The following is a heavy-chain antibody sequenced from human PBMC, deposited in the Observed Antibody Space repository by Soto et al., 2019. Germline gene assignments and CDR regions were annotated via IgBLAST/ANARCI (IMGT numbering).Heavy chain of an antibody. V-gene: IGHV3-74*01. CDR1: GFTFSSYW. J-gene: IGHJ2*01. Sequence: EVQLVESGGGLVQPGGSLRLSCAASGFTFSSYWMHWVRQAPGKGLVWVSRLNSDGSSTSYADSVTGRITIPSDNTKNTLYLQMNSLRAEDTAVYYGARDTGGDNWYFELWGRGTLVTVSS. CDR3: ARDTGGDNWYFEL. CDR2: LNSDGSST. D-gene: IGHD2-21*01.